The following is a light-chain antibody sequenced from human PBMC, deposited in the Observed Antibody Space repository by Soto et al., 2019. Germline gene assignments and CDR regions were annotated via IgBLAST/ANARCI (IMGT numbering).Light chain of an antibody. CDR2: AAS. V-gene: IGKV1-27*01. CDR3: QKYNSAPRT. Sequence: DIQMTQSPSSLSASVGDRVTITCRASQGISSYLAWYQQKPGKVPKLLIYAASTLQSGVPSRFSGSGSGTDCTLTISSLQPEDVATYYCQKYNSAPRTFGQGTKVEIK. CDR1: QGISSY. J-gene: IGKJ1*01.